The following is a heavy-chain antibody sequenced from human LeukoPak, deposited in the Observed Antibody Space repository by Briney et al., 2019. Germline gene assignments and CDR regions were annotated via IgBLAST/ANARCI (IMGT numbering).Heavy chain of an antibody. Sequence: GGSLRLSCAASGFSFSSYSMNWIRQAPGKGLEWVSYISSSGSTIYYADSVKGRFTISRDNAKNSLYLQMNSLRAEDTAVYYCARGITMVRGNYYYYYYGMDVWGQGTTVTVSS. J-gene: IGHJ6*02. D-gene: IGHD3-10*01. CDR3: ARGITMVRGNYYYYYYGMDV. CDR2: ISSSGSTI. CDR1: GFSFSSYS. V-gene: IGHV3-11*01.